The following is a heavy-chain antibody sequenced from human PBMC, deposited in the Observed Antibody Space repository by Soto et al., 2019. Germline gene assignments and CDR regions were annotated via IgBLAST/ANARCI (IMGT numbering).Heavy chain of an antibody. CDR3: ARYFGDYSGNWFDP. D-gene: IGHD4-17*01. CDR1: GFIFSNYD. Sequence: EVQLVESGGGLVQPGGSLRLSCAASGFIFSNYDMHWVRQVTGKGLEWVSSIGVGGDTYYAGSVKGRFTISRENAKNSIYLQMNSLRAEDTAVYYCARYFGDYSGNWFDPWGQGTLVTVSS. V-gene: IGHV3-13*01. J-gene: IGHJ5*02. CDR2: IGVGGDT.